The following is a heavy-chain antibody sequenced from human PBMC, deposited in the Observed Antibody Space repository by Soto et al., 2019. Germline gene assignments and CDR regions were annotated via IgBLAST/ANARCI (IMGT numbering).Heavy chain of an antibody. CDR2: ISGSGGST. D-gene: IGHD3-10*01. Sequence: GGSLRLSCAASGFTFSSYAMSWVRQAPGKGLEWVSAISGSGGSTYYADSVKGRFTISRDNSKNTLYLQMNSLRAEDTAVYYCAKSNHYGSGGYYYYGMDVWGQGTTVTVSS. V-gene: IGHV3-23*01. CDR3: AKSNHYGSGGYYYYGMDV. J-gene: IGHJ6*02. CDR1: GFTFSSYA.